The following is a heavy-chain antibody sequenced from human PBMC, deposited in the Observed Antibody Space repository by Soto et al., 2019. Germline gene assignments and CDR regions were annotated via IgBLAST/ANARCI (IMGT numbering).Heavy chain of an antibody. J-gene: IGHJ4*02. CDR3: ARVVDYSSSWYRAYYFDY. D-gene: IGHD6-13*01. CDR1: GGSISSGGYY. Sequence: QLQLQESGPGLVKPSQTLSLTCTVSGGSISSGGYYWSWIRQHPGKALEWIGYIYYRGSTYYNPSLKSRVTISVDTSKNQFSLKLSSVTAADTAVYYCARVVDYSSSWYRAYYFDYWGQGTLVTVSS. CDR2: IYYRGST. V-gene: IGHV4-31*03.